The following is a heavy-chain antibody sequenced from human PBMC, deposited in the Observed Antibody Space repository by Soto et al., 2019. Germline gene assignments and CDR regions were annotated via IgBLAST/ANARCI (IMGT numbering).Heavy chain of an antibody. CDR3: ARGDGYIFDY. Sequence: QVQLVQSGAEVKKPGASVKVSCKASGYTFISYDINWVRQATGQGLEWMGWMNPNTGDTGYAQKFPGRVTMTRKTSITTANLELSSMRSDDTAVYFCARGDGYIFDYWGQGTLVTVSS. V-gene: IGHV1-8*01. CDR1: GYTFISYD. D-gene: IGHD5-12*01. J-gene: IGHJ4*02. CDR2: MNPNTGDT.